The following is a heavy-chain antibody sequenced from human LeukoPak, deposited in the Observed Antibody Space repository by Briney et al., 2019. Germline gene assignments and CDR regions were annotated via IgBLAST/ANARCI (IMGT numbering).Heavy chain of an antibody. D-gene: IGHD6-19*01. Sequence: GGSLRLSCAASGLTFSNYWMSWVRQAPGKGMEWVANIRQDGSEKYYVDSVKGRFTISRDDAKNSLYLQMNSLRAEDTAVYYCARGAGSGWSYWGRGIQVTVSS. V-gene: IGHV3-7*02. J-gene: IGHJ4*02. CDR2: IRQDGSEK. CDR3: ARGAGSGWSY. CDR1: GLTFSNYW.